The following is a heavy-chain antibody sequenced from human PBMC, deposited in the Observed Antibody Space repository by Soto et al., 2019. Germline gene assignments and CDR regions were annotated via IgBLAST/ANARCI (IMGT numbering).Heavy chain of an antibody. CDR2: IIPIFGTA. V-gene: IGHV1-69*13. J-gene: IGHJ5*02. D-gene: IGHD3-22*01. Sequence: ASVKVSCKASGGTFSSYAISWVRQAPGQGLEWMGGIIPIFGTANYAQKFQGRVTITADESTSTAYMELSSLRSEDTAVYYCAWSYYYDSSGYTSNWFDPWGQGTLVTVSS. CDR1: GGTFSSYA. CDR3: AWSYYYDSSGYTSNWFDP.